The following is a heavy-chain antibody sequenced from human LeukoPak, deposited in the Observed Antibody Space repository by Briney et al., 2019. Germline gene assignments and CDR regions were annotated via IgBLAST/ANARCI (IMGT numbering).Heavy chain of an antibody. Sequence: PSETLSLTCTVSGGSISTISSSSHFSWLWIGQPPGKALEWIGSISNSGSTYYNPSPESRVTISMTTSNNHFSLEVCSVTAADTAVYYCARDCCDYRSWFDPWGQGSLVTVSS. V-gene: IGHV4-39*07. J-gene: IGHJ5*02. CDR1: GGSISTISSSSHF. D-gene: IGHD4-11*01. CDR2: ISNSGST. CDR3: ARDCCDYRSWFDP.